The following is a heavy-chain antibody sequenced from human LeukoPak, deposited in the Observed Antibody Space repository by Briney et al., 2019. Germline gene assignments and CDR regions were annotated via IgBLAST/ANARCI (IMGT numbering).Heavy chain of an antibody. V-gene: IGHV5-51*01. Sequence: GESLKISCKGSGYSFTNYWIGWVRQMPGKSLEWMGIIYPGDSGTRYSPSFQGQVTISADKSISTAYVQWSSLKASDTAIYYCAKDTDVVVPEYFQYWGQGTLVTVSS. CDR1: GYSFTNYW. D-gene: IGHD2-15*01. J-gene: IGHJ1*01. CDR3: AKDTDVVVPEYFQY. CDR2: IYPGDSGT.